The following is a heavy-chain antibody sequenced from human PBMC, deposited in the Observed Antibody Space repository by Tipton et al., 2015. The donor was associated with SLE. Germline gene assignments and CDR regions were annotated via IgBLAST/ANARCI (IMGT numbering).Heavy chain of an antibody. V-gene: IGHV1-18*01. CDR3: ARDKGLPSYYFDY. Sequence: QLVQSGAEVKKPGASVKVSCKASGYIFNNYGISWVRQAPGQGLEWMGWISAYSGDTNYAQKLQDRVTMTTDTSTTTAYMELRRLTSDDTALYYCARDKGLPSYYFDYWGQGTLVTVSS. CDR1: GYIFNNYG. CDR2: ISAYSGDT. J-gene: IGHJ4*02.